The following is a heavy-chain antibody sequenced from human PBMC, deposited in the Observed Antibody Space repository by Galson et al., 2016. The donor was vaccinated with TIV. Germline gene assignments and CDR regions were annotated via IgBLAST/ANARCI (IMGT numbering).Heavy chain of an antibody. CDR2: TFYRSKWYN. CDR1: GDSVSSNSAA. D-gene: IGHD3-16*01. CDR3: ARATPSVFGIIMTLDS. Sequence: CAISGDSVSSNSAAWNWLRQSSSRGLEWLGRTFYRSKWYNDYAPSVKSRITINPDTSKNQFSLQLNSVTPEDTAVYYCARATPSVFGIIMTLDSWGQGTPVTVSS. J-gene: IGHJ4*02. V-gene: IGHV6-1*01.